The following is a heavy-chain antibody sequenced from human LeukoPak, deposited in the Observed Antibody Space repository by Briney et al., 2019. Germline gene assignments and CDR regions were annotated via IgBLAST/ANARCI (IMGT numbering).Heavy chain of an antibody. V-gene: IGHV3-74*01. D-gene: IGHD5-18*01. J-gene: IGHJ4*02. CDR3: ARDLAYSRLDY. CDR2: IKTDGSST. Sequence: GGSLRLSCAASGFTFSDYWMHWVRQAPGKGLVWVSYIKTDGSSTSYADSVKGRFTISRDNAKNTLYLQMNSLRVEDTAFYYCARDLAYSRLDYWGQGMLVTVSS. CDR1: GFTFSDYW.